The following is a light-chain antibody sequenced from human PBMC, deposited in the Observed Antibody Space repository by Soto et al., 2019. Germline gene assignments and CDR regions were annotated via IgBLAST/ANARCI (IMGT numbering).Light chain of an antibody. CDR3: KHYNSYSEA. J-gene: IGKJ1*01. Sequence: DIQMTQSPSTLSGSVGDRVTITCRASQTISSWLAWYQQKPGKAPKLLIYKAYTLKSGVQSRFSGSGSGTEFTLTISSLQPDDFATYYCKHYNSYSEAVGQGTKVDIK. CDR2: KAY. V-gene: IGKV1-5*03. CDR1: QTISSW.